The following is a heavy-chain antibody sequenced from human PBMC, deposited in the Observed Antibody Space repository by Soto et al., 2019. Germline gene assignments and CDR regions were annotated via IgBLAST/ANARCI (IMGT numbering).Heavy chain of an antibody. CDR2: VSIGGST. CDR1: VFTFSSYA. D-gene: IGHD2-15*01. CDR3: AKRRGAGGHFDY. J-gene: IGHJ4*02. V-gene: IGHV3-23*01. Sequence: WWSLRLSCSASVFTFSSYAMGWGRQGPGKGLEWVAVVSIGGSTHYADSVRGRFTISRDNSKNTLSLQMNSLTAEDTAVYFCAKRRGAGGHFDYWGQGALVTVSS.